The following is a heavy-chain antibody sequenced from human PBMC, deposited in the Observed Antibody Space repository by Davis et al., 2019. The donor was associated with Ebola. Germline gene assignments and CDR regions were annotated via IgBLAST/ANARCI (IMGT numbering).Heavy chain of an antibody. J-gene: IGHJ4*02. D-gene: IGHD4-17*01. CDR1: GFTFSTYP. CDR3: ARVGAVTAFFDY. V-gene: IGHV3-21*05. CDR2: ISISSRDI. Sequence: GESLKISREASGFTFSTYPMNWVRQAPGKGLEWISYISISSRDIYYADSVKGRFTISRDNAKNTLYLQMNSLTAEDTAVYYCARVGAVTAFFDYWGQGTLVTVSS.